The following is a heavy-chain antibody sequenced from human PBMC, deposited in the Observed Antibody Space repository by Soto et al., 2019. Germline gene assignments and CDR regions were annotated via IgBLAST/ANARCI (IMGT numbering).Heavy chain of an antibody. Sequence: PGGSLRLSCAASGFTFISYNMNWVRQAPGKGLEWVSSISSSSTYIYYADAVKGRFTISRDNANNSLYLQMNSLRAEDTAVYYCARALSALPDYWGQGPLVTSPQ. D-gene: IGHD6-6*01. CDR2: ISSSSTYI. CDR1: GFTFISYN. V-gene: IGHV3-21*01. J-gene: IGHJ4*02. CDR3: ARALSALPDY.